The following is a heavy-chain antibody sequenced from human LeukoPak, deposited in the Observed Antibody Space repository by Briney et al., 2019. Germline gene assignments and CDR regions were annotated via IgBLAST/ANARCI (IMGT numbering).Heavy chain of an antibody. J-gene: IGHJ5*02. D-gene: IGHD2-2*01. V-gene: IGHV1-8*01. Sequence: ASVKVSCKSSGYTFTIYDINWVRQATAQGLEWMGWMNPNSCNTGYAQKFQGRVTMTRNTSISTAYMELSSLRSEDTAVYYCARAGAHIVVVPAAIPTTEFDPWGQGTLVTVSS. CDR3: ARAGAHIVVVPAAIPTTEFDP. CDR2: MNPNSCNT. CDR1: GYTFTIYD.